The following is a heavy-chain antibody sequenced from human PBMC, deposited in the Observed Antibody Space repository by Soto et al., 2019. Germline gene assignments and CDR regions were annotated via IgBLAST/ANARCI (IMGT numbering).Heavy chain of an antibody. CDR2: INAGNGNT. J-gene: IGHJ6*02. Sequence: ASVKVSCKASGYTFTSYAMHWVRQAPGQRLEWMRKINAGNGNTKYSQKYQGRVTITRDTSASTAYMELSSLRSEDTAVYYCARDPTHLFYSSSWSPSYYYYGMDVWGQGTTVTVSS. V-gene: IGHV1-3*01. D-gene: IGHD6-13*01. CDR1: GYTFTSYA. CDR3: ARDPTHLFYSSSWSPSYYYYGMDV.